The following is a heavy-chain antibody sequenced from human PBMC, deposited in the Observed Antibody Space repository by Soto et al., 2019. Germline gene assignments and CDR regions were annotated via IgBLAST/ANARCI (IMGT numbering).Heavy chain of an antibody. CDR1: GGSFSGYY. J-gene: IGHJ2*01. D-gene: IGHD6-13*01. CDR3: ASGLTVSTYSRYWDSGWYFDL. Sequence: AQLQQWGAGLLKPSDTLSLTCAVYGGSFSGYYWSWIRQPPAKGLEWIGEINDIGSTNYNPSLKSRVTISVVTSKNQFSLKLGSVNGAYMAVYYCASGLTVSTYSRYWDSGWYFDLWGRGTLVTV. CDR2: INDIGST. V-gene: IGHV4-34*01.